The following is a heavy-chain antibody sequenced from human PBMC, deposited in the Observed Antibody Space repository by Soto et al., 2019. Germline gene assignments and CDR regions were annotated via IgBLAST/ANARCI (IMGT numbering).Heavy chain of an antibody. V-gene: IGHV3-30-3*01. CDR2: ISYDGSNK. CDR1: GFTFSSDA. Sequence: GGSLRLSCAASGFTFSSDAMHWVRQAPGKGLEWVAVISYDGSNKNYADSVKGRFTISRDNSKNTLYLQMNSLRAEDTAVYYCARQNSSGYYYFDYWGQGTLVTVS. D-gene: IGHD3-22*01. J-gene: IGHJ4*02. CDR3: ARQNSSGYYYFDY.